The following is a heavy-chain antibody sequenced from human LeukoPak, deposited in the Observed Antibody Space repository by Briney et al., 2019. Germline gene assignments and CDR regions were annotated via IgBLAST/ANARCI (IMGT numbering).Heavy chain of an antibody. Sequence: GGSLRLSCVASGFTFSNYAMMWVRQTQERRLEWVSAIRGSGRHTFYADSGKGRFTISRDNFKNTLYLQMNSLRADDSAVYYCARDPNGDYIGAFDFQRWGLGTLVTVSS. CDR3: ARDPNGDYIGAFDFQR. V-gene: IGHV3-23*01. D-gene: IGHD4-17*01. CDR2: IRGSGRHT. J-gene: IGHJ1*01. CDR1: GFTFSNYA.